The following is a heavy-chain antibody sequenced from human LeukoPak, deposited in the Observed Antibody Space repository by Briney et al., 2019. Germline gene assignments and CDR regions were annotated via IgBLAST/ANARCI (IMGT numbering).Heavy chain of an antibody. CDR3: ARHGGIAAPWFDP. D-gene: IGHD6-13*01. Sequence: PSETLSLTCAVSGYSISSGYYWGWIRQPPGKGLEWIGSIYHSGSTYYNPSLKSRVTISVDTSKKQFSLKLSSVTAADTAVYYCARHGGIAAPWFDPWGQGTLVTVSS. CDR2: IYHSGST. V-gene: IGHV4-38-2*01. CDR1: GYSISSGYY. J-gene: IGHJ5*02.